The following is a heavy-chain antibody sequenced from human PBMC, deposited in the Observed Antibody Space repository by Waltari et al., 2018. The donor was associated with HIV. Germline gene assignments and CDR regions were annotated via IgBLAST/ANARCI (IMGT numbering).Heavy chain of an antibody. CDR3: ARDRYCSGGSCHFFDY. V-gene: IGHV3-53*01. CDR2: IYSGGST. CDR1: GFTVSSNY. J-gene: IGHJ4*02. Sequence: EVQLVESGGGLIQPGGSLRLSCAASGFTVSSNYMHWVRQAPGKGLEWVSVIYSGGSTYYADSVKGRFTISRDNSKNTLYLQMNSLRAEDTAVYYCARDRYCSGGSCHFFDYWGQGTLVTVSS. D-gene: IGHD2-15*01.